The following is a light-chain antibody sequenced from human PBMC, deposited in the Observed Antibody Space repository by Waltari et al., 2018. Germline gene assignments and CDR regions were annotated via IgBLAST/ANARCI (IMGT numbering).Light chain of an antibody. CDR1: QSVSRIY. Sequence: IELTPSPPTLSLSPGESATLSCRASQSVSRIYLAWYQQTPGQAPRLLIYGTFTRATGIPDRFSGTGSGTDFTLTISRLEPEDSAVYFCQQYQTFGQGTKLEIK. CDR3: QQYQT. V-gene: IGKV3-20*01. CDR2: GTF. J-gene: IGKJ2*01.